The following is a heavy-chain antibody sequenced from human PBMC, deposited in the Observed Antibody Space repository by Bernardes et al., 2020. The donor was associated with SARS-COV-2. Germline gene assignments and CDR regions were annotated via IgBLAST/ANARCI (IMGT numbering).Heavy chain of an antibody. V-gene: IGHV3-23*01. CDR1: GFTFSSYA. D-gene: IGHD6-19*01. CDR2: ISASGGGS. Sequence: GGSLRLSCAASGFTFSSYAMSWVRQAPDKGLQWVSVISASGGGSHYADSVKGRFTISRDNSKNTLYLQMNSLRVEDTAVYYCAKVPQTVDSGWSTSYYYYGLDVWGQGTTVIVSS. J-gene: IGHJ6*02. CDR3: AKVPQTVDSGWSTSYYYYGLDV.